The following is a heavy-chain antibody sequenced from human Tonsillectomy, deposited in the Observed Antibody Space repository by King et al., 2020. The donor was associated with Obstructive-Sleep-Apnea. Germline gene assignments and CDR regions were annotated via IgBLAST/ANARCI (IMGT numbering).Heavy chain of an antibody. CDR1: GGSFSGYY. CDR2: INHSGST. CDR3: ARIVERPYAPGTYGMDF. Sequence: VQLQQWGAGLLKPSETLSLTCAVHGGSFSGYYWSWTRQPPGKGLEWIGEINHSGSTKYNPSLKSRISLSVDTSKNQIYLKLSSVTAADTAVYYCARIVERPYAPGTYGMDFWGQGTTVTVSS. J-gene: IGHJ6*02. D-gene: IGHD6-25*01. V-gene: IGHV4-34*01.